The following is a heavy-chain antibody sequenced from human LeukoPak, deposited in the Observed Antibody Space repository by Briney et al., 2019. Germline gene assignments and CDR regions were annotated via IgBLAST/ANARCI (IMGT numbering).Heavy chain of an antibody. CDR1: GGSFSGYY. V-gene: IGHV4-34*01. Sequence: KPSETLSLTCAVYGGSFSGYYWSWIRQPPGKGLEWIGEINHSGSTNYNPSLKSRVTISVDTSKNQFSLKLSSVSAADTAVYYCARDRTQWLSSNWYGPFDPWGQGTLVTVSS. D-gene: IGHD6-13*01. J-gene: IGHJ5*02. CDR3: ARDRTQWLSSNWYGPFDP. CDR2: INHSGST.